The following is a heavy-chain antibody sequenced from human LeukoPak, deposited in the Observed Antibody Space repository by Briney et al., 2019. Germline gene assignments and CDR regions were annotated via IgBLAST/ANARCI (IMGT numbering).Heavy chain of an antibody. CDR2: ISGSGGST. J-gene: IGHJ3*02. CDR3: AKHLSSTSHDRYCSGGSCYLDAFDI. V-gene: IGHV3-23*01. D-gene: IGHD2-15*01. Sequence: GGSLRLSCAASGFTFSSYAMSWVRQAPGKGLEWVSAISGSGGSTYYADSVKSRFTISRDNSKNTLYLQMNSLRAEDTAVYYCAKHLSSTSHDRYCSGGSCYLDAFDIWGQGTMVTVSS. CDR1: GFTFSSYA.